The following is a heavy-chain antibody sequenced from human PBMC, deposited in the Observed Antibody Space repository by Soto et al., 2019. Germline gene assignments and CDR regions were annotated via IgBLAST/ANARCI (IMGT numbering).Heavy chain of an antibody. CDR2: ISSSSSHI. CDR3: ARGLLPYYYDSSDKGDAFDI. J-gene: IGHJ3*02. Sequence: PGGSLRLSCAASGFTFSSYSMNWVRQAPGKGLEWVSSISSSSSHIYYADSVKGRFTISRDNAKNSLYLQMNSLRAEDTAVYYCARGLLPYYYDSSDKGDAFDIWGQGTMVTVS. D-gene: IGHD3-22*01. CDR1: GFTFSSYS. V-gene: IGHV3-21*01.